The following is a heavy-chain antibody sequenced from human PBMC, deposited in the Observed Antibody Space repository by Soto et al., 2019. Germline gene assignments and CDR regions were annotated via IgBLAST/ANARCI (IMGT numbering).Heavy chain of an antibody. V-gene: IGHV3-30*18. CDR3: TKDVGDYGDYADY. CDR1: GLTFNRYG. CDR2: ISYDGSKK. J-gene: IGHJ4*02. Sequence: QVQLVESGGGVVQPGRSLRLSCEVSGLTFNRYGFHWVRQAPGKGLEWVAVISYDGSKKYYADSVQGRFTISRDNSKNTLYLQMNSLRGGDTAVYYCTKDVGDYGDYADYWGQGTLVTVSS. D-gene: IGHD4-17*01.